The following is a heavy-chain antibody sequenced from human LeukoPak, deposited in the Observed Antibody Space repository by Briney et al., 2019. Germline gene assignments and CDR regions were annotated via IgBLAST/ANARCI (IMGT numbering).Heavy chain of an antibody. V-gene: IGHV3-30*18. CDR3: AKDGYYGSGILYYFDS. D-gene: IGHD3-10*01. J-gene: IGHJ4*02. CDR1: EFTFSSYG. Sequence: GGSLRLSCAASEFTFSSYGMHWVRQAPGRGREWVAVMSSDGSNKYYADSVKGRFTISRDNSKNTLYLQMDSLRAEDTAVYYCAKDGYYGSGILYYFDSWGQGTLVTVSS. CDR2: MSSDGSNK.